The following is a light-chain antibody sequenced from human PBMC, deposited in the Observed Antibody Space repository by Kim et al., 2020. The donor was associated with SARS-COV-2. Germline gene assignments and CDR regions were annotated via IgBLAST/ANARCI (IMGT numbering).Light chain of an antibody. V-gene: IGKV3-20*01. Sequence: PGERAILSSRASQSGTATYLAWYQQKPGQAPMLLIYGASSRATGIPDRFSGSGSGTDFTLTISRLEPEDFAVYYCQQYAGSPLTFGGGTKVDIK. CDR3: QQYAGSPLT. CDR1: QSGTATY. CDR2: GAS. J-gene: IGKJ4*01.